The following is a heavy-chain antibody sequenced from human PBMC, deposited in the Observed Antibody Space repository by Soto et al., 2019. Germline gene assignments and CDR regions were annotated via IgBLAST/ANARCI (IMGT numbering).Heavy chain of an antibody. V-gene: IGHV4-4*02. Sequence: SETLSLTCDCCRYSINNNNWLSLFRQPPGGGLDWIGELHHGGSTNYNPSLESRVNFSVDISKNQFFLKLSSVTAADTAVYDCARRIFSSHWKSYFELWGQGTLVNVYS. CDR3: ARRIFSSHWKSYFEL. J-gene: IGHJ4*02. D-gene: IGHD1-1*01. CDR2: LHHGGST. CDR1: RYSINNNNW.